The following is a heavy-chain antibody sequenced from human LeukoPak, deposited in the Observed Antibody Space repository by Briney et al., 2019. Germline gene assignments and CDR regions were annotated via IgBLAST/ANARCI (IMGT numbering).Heavy chain of an antibody. D-gene: IGHD6-13*01. CDR2: ISDNGGST. V-gene: IGHV3-23*01. J-gene: IGHJ4*02. CDR3: TTDKQLAYFDY. CDR1: GFTFSSYA. Sequence: GGSLRLSCAASGFTFSSYAMSWVRQAPGKGLEWVSTISDNGGSTYYADSVKGRFTISRDDSKNTLYLQMNSLKTEDTAVYYCTTDKQLAYFDYWGQGTLVTVSS.